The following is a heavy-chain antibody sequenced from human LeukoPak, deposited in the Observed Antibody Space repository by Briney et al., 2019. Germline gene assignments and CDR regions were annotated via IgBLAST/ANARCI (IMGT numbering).Heavy chain of an antibody. CDR1: GFTFSYYW. Sequence: GGSLSLSCAVSGFTFSYYWMSWVRQAPGKGPEGVANIKQDGTEKYYVDSVKGRFTISRDNAKNSLYLQMNSLTAEDTAVYYCARHYYDTSGYYGRDYFDYWGQGTLVTVSS. CDR2: IKQDGTEK. J-gene: IGHJ4*02. CDR3: ARHYYDTSGYYGRDYFDY. V-gene: IGHV3-7*01. D-gene: IGHD3-22*01.